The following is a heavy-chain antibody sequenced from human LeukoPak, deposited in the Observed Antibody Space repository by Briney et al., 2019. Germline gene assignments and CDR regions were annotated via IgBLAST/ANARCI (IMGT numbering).Heavy chain of an antibody. CDR3: ARDSIVVVTARNDAFDI. J-gene: IGHJ3*02. CDR1: GGTFSSYA. D-gene: IGHD2-21*02. Sequence: ASVKVSCKASGGTFSSYAISWVRQAPGQGLEWMGIINPTTGGTSYAQKFQGRVTMTRDTSTSTVYMELSSLRSEDTALFYCARDSIVVVTARNDAFDIWGQGTMVTVSS. V-gene: IGHV1-46*01. CDR2: INPTTGGT.